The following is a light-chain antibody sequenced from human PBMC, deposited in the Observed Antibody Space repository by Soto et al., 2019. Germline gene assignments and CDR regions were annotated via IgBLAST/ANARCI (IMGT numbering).Light chain of an antibody. J-gene: IGKJ1*01. Sequence: DIVMTQSPDSLAVSLGERATINCKSSRNLLYRSNGKNYLAWYQQKPGQPPKLLIYWASTRESGVPDRFSGGGSGTDFTLTINSLQAEEVAVYYCQQYYDTPTFGQGTKVEIK. V-gene: IGKV4-1*01. CDR1: RNLLYRSNGKNY. CDR2: WAS. CDR3: QQYYDTPT.